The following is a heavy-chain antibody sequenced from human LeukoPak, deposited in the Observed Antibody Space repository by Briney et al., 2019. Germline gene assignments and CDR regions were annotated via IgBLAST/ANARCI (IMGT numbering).Heavy chain of an antibody. J-gene: IGHJ3*01. CDR3: ARQPGGTAAFDV. V-gene: IGHV4-59*08. D-gene: IGHD1-14*01. CDR2: NSYTGGEI. CDR1: GGSLNSYY. Sequence: SETLSLTCTVSGGSLNSYYWSWIRQPPGKRLEWIGYNSYTGGEINYNPSLKSRLTLSVDTSKHQFSLMLTSVTAADTAIYYCARQPGGTAAFDVWAQGTMVTVSS.